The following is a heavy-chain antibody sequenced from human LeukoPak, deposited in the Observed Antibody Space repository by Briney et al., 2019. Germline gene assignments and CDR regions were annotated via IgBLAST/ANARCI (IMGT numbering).Heavy chain of an antibody. CDR2: IIPIFGTA. CDR3: ARGPDSSTYYYFY. Sequence: GASVKVSCKASGGTFSSQAISWVRQAPGQGLEWMGGIIPIFGTANYAQKFQGKVIITADKSTSTVYMALSSLRSEDTAVYYCARGPDSSTYYYFYWGQGTLVTV. CDR1: GGTFSSQA. J-gene: IGHJ4*02. V-gene: IGHV1-69*06. D-gene: IGHD3-22*01.